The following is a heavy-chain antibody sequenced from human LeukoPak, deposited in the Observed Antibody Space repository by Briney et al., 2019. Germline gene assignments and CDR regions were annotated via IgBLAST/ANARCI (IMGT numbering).Heavy chain of an antibody. Sequence: ASGTVCRTSSGYTFTSYGNSWVRQAPGHGLEWMGWISAYNGNTNYAQKLQGRVTMTTDTSTSTAYMELRSLRSDDTAVYYSARDLNVLRYFDWLLGDAFDIWGQGRMVTVSS. D-gene: IGHD3-9*01. CDR3: ARDLNVLRYFDWLLGDAFDI. J-gene: IGHJ3*02. CDR1: GYTFTSYG. CDR2: ISAYNGNT. V-gene: IGHV1-18*01.